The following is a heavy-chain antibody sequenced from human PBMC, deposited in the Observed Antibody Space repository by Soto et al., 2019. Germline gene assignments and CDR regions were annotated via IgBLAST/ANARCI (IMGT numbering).Heavy chain of an antibody. V-gene: IGHV3-21*01. CDR3: ARRDPGAYFQH. D-gene: IGHD1-26*01. CDR2: ISSSSSYI. J-gene: IGHJ1*01. Sequence: VQLVESGGGLVKPGGSLRLSCAASGFTFSSYSMNWVRQAPGKGLEWVSSISSSSSYIYSADSVKGRFTISRDNAKNSLYLQMNSLRAEDTAIYYCARRDPGAYFQHWGQGTLVTVSS. CDR1: GFTFSSYS.